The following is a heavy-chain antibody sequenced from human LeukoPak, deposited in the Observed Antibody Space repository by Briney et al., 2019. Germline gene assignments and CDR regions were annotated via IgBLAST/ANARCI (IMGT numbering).Heavy chain of an antibody. V-gene: IGHV3-48*03. CDR3: ARVSSGWIDY. D-gene: IGHD6-19*01. CDR2: ISSSGSTI. CDR1: GFTFSSYE. J-gene: IGHJ4*02. Sequence: PGGSLRLSCAASGFTFSSYEMNWVRQAPGKGLKWVSYISSSGSTIYYADSVKGRFTISRDNAKNSLYLQMNSLRAEDTAVYYCARVSSGWIDYWGQRTLVTVSS.